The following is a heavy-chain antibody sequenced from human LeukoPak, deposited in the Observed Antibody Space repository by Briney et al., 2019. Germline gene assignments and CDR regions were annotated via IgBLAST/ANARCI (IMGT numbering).Heavy chain of an antibody. CDR3: AREITMRGADY. CDR2: ISSSSSYI. D-gene: IGHD3-10*02. CDR1: GFTFSSYS. J-gene: IGHJ4*02. V-gene: IGHV3-21*01. Sequence: GGSLRLSCAASGFTFSSYSMNWVRQAPGRGLEWVSSISSSSSYIYYADSVKGRFTISRDNAKNSLYLQMNSLRAEDTAVYYCAREITMRGADYWGQGTLVTVSS.